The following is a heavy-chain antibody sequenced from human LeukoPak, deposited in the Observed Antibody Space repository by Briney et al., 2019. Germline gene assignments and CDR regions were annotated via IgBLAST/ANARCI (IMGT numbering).Heavy chain of an antibody. Sequence: GGSLRLSCAASGFTFSSYSMNWVRQAPGKGLEWVSSISSSSSYIYYADSVKGRFTISRDNAKHSLYLQMNSLRAEDTAVYYCARGKDYGDYVVDCWGQGTLVTVSS. CDR1: GFTFSSYS. J-gene: IGHJ4*02. D-gene: IGHD4-17*01. V-gene: IGHV3-21*01. CDR3: ARGKDYGDYVVDC. CDR2: ISSSSSYI.